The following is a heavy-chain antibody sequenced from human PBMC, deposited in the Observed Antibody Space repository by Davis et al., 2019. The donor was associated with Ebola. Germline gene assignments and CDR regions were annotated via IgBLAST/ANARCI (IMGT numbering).Heavy chain of an antibody. CDR2: ISYDGSNK. CDR3: ARDFCTNGVCYLPGLVDY. Sequence: PGGSLRLSCAASGFTFSSYAMHWVRQAPGKGLEWVAVISYDGSNKYYADSVKGRFTISRDNSKNTLYLQMNSLRAEDTAVYYCARDFCTNGVCYLPGLVDYWGQGTLVTVSS. CDR1: GFTFSSYA. D-gene: IGHD2-8*01. J-gene: IGHJ4*02. V-gene: IGHV3-30-3*01.